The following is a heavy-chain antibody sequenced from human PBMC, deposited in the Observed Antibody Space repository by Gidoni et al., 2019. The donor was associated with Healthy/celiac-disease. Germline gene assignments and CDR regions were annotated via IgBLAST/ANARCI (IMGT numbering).Heavy chain of an antibody. CDR3: ASSGYSGYDYHYYYYYYMDV. CDR2: ISGSGGST. CDR1: GFTFSSYA. D-gene: IGHD5-12*01. Sequence: EVQLLESGGGLVQPGGSLRLSCAASGFTFSSYAMSWVRQAPGKGLEWVSAISGSGGSTYDADSVKGRFTISRDNSKNTLYLQMNSLRAEDTAVYYCASSGYSGYDYHYYYYYYMDVWGKGTTVTVSS. J-gene: IGHJ6*03. V-gene: IGHV3-23*01.